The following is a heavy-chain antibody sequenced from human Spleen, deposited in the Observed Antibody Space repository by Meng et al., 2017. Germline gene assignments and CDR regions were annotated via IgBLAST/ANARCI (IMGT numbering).Heavy chain of an antibody. J-gene: IGHJ4*02. CDR3: ARDGGAGDFDL. Sequence: GESLKISCAASGFTFSSHAMHWVRRAPGKGLEWVAVISSDGRTIYYLDSVKGRFAISRDNSKNTLYLQMNSLRVEDTAVYYCARDGGAGDFDLWGQGTLVTVSS. CDR2: ISSDGRTI. D-gene: IGHD2-21*01. CDR1: GFTFSSHA. V-gene: IGHV3-30*09.